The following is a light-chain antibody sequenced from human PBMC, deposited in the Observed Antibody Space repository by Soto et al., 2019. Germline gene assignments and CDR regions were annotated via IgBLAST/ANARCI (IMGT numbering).Light chain of an antibody. CDR3: QRYNSAPQT. CDR1: PGISNY. J-gene: IGKJ1*01. CDR2: AAS. V-gene: IGKV1-27*01. Sequence: GDRVTITCRASPGISNYLAWYQQKPGRVPELLIYAASTLQSGVPSRFSGSGSGTDFTLTISSLQPVDVATYYCQRYNSAPQTFGQGTKVEIK.